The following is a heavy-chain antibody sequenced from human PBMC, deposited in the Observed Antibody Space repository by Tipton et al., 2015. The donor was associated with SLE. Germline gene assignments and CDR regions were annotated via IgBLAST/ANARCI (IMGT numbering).Heavy chain of an antibody. D-gene: IGHD1-26*01. Sequence: SLRLSCAASGFTFGDFAMHWVRQAPGKGLEWVAATWYDGSNKYYADSVKGRFTISRDNSKNTLYVQMNSLRAEDTAVYYCARDLVGPTGYGMDVWGQGTTVTVSS. CDR2: TWYDGSNK. CDR3: ARDLVGPTGYGMDV. CDR1: GFTFGDFA. J-gene: IGHJ6*02. V-gene: IGHV3-30*04.